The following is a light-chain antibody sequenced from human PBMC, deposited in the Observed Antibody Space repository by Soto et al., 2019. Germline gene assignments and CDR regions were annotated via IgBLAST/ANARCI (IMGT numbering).Light chain of an antibody. CDR1: SSDVGGYNY. Sequence: QSVLTQPPSGSGSPGQSVAISCTGTSSDVGGYNYVSWYQQHPGKAPKLMIYDVSERPSGVPDRFSGSKSGNTASLTVSGLQAEDEADYFCSSYTGTHVVFGTGTKVTVL. J-gene: IGLJ1*01. CDR2: DVS. CDR3: SSYTGTHVV. V-gene: IGLV2-8*01.